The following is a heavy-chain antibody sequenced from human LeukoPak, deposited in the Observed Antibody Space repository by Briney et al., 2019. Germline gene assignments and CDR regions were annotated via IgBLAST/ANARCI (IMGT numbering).Heavy chain of an antibody. J-gene: IGHJ4*02. CDR1: GFTFDDYA. CDR2: ISGDGGST. D-gene: IGHD3-22*01. Sequence: PGGPLRLSCAASGFTFDDYAMHWVRQAPGKGLEWVSLISGDGGSTYYADSVKGRFTISRDNSKNSLYLQMNSLRTEDTALYYCAKDIYAGDSSGYYYDYWGQGTLVTVSS. V-gene: IGHV3-43*02. CDR3: AKDIYAGDSSGYYYDY.